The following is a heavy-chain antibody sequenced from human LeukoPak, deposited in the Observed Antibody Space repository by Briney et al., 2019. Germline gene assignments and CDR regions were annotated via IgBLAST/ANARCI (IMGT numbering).Heavy chain of an antibody. CDR3: AKDRGYCSDTRCDGWYLDL. CDR1: GFTFTSYA. Sequence: GRSLRLSCAASGFTFTSYAMSWVRQAPGKGLEWVAAITVSGGTTYYADSVKGRFIISRDRSKNTLLLQMNSLRAEDTAVYYCAKDRGYCSDTRCDGWYLDLWGRGTLVSVSS. CDR2: ITVSGGTT. D-gene: IGHD2-2*01. J-gene: IGHJ2*01. V-gene: IGHV3-23*01.